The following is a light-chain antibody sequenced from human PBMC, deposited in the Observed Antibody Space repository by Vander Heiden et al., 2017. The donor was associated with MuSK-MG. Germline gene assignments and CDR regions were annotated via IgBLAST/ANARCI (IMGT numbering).Light chain of an antibody. Sequence: EVVVTQSPATLSVSPGERATLSCRARQSVSSNLAGYQQKPGQAPRLLIYGASTRATGIPARFSGSGSGTEFTLTISSLQSEDFAVYYCQQYNNWGTFGQGTKVEIK. J-gene: IGKJ1*01. CDR2: GAS. CDR1: QSVSSN. CDR3: QQYNNWGT. V-gene: IGKV3-15*01.